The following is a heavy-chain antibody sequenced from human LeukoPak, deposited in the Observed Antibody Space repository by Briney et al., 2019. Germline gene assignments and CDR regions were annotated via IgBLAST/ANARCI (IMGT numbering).Heavy chain of an antibody. CDR1: GGSISSGGYS. D-gene: IGHD2-15*01. CDR2: TYHSGST. J-gene: IGHJ4*02. Sequence: SETLSLTCAVSGGSISSGGYSWSWIRQPPGKGLEWIGYTYHSGSTYYNPSLKSRVTISVDRSKNQFSLKLSSVTAADTAVYYCARGRPATPDYWGQGTLVTVSS. CDR3: ARGRPATPDY. V-gene: IGHV4-30-2*01.